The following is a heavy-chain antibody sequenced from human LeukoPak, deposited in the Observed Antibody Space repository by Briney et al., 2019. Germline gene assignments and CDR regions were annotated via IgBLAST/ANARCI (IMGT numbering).Heavy chain of an antibody. V-gene: IGHV1-2*02. D-gene: IGHD4-11*01. CDR3: ARGPPVTHYWYFDL. CDR2: INPNSGGT. Sequence: ASVKVSCKASGYTFTGYYMHWVRQAPGQGLEWMGWINPNSGGTNYAQKFQGRVTMARDTSISTAYMELTRLTSDDTAVYYCARGPPVTHYWYFDLWGRGTLVTVSS. J-gene: IGHJ2*01. CDR1: GYTFTGYY.